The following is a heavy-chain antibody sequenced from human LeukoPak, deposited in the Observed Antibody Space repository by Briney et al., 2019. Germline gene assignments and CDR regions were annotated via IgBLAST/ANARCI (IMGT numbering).Heavy chain of an antibody. CDR3: ARESAEGIAVGGLDY. D-gene: IGHD6-19*01. J-gene: IGHJ4*02. CDR1: GFTFSSYW. V-gene: IGHV3-7*01. CDR2: IKQDGSEK. Sequence: GGSLRLSCAASGFTFSSYWMSWVRQAPGKGLEWVANIKQDGSEKYYVDSVKGRFTISRDNAKNSLYLQMNSLRAEDTAVYYCARESAEGIAVGGLDYWGQGTLVTVSS.